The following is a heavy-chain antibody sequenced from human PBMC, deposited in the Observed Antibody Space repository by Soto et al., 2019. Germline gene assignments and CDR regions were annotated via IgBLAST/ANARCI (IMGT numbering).Heavy chain of an antibody. J-gene: IGHJ3*02. Sequence: QVQLVQSGAEVKKPGASVKVSCKASGYTFTSYGISWVRQAPGQGLEWMGWISAYNGNTNYAQKLQGRVTMTTDTSTSTAYLELRSLRSDDTAVYYCARDAPITMETHDAFDIWGQGTMVTVSS. D-gene: IGHD3-10*01. CDR1: GYTFTSYG. CDR3: ARDAPITMETHDAFDI. V-gene: IGHV1-18*01. CDR2: ISAYNGNT.